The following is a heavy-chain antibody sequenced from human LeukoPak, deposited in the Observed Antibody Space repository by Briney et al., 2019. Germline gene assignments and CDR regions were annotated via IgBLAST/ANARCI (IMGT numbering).Heavy chain of an antibody. D-gene: IGHD3-22*01. V-gene: IGHV4-31*03. CDR1: GGSISSGGYY. CDR3: ARSTMRTDAFDI. CDR2: IYYSGST. Sequence: PSETLSLTCTVSGGSISSGGYYWSWIRQHPGKGLEWIGYIYYSGSTYYNPSLKSRVTISVDTSKNQFSLKLSSVTAADTAVYYCARSTMRTDAFDIWGQGTMVTVSS. J-gene: IGHJ3*02.